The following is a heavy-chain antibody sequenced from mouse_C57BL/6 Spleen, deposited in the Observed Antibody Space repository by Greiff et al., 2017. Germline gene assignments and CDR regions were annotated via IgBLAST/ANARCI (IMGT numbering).Heavy chain of an antibody. CDR2: IDPSDSET. Sequence: QVQLQQSGAELVRPGSSVKLSCKASGYTFTSYWMHWVKQRPIQGLEWIGNIDPSDSETNYNQKVKDKATLTVDNSSSTPYMQLSSLTAEDATVYYCARGGYYYGSFDYWGQGTTVTVSS. D-gene: IGHD1-1*01. V-gene: IGHV1-52*01. J-gene: IGHJ2*01. CDR1: GYTFTSYW. CDR3: ARGGYYYGSFDY.